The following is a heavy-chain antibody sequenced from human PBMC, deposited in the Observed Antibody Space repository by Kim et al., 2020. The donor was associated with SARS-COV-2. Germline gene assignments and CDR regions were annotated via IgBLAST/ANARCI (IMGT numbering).Heavy chain of an antibody. D-gene: IGHD3-9*01. V-gene: IGHV3-30*07. Sequence: RFTISSDNSKNTLYLQMNSLRAEDTAVYYCARGSYDILTGYYTPYYFDYWGQGTLVTVSA. CDR3: ARGSYDILTGYYTPYYFDY. J-gene: IGHJ4*02.